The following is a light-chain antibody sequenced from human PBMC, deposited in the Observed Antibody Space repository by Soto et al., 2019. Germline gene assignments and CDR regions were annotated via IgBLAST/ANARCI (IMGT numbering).Light chain of an antibody. CDR1: QNVGSN. J-gene: IGKJ1*01. V-gene: IGKV3-15*01. Sequence: EIVITQSPASLSVSPGERAALCCRASQNVGSNLAWYQHKPGQAPRFLIYGASTRAAGIPARFSGSGSGTEFTLTISSLQSEDFAVYYCHHYNNWPRTFGQGTKVDIK. CDR2: GAS. CDR3: HHYNNWPRT.